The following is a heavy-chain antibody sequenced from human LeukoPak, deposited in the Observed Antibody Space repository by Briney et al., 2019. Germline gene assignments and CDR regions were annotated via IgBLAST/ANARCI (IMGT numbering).Heavy chain of an antibody. CDR3: ARDPLTSTWSPYYFTLDV. J-gene: IGHJ6*02. V-gene: IGHV1-18*01. CDR1: GYSFTSYA. D-gene: IGHD6-13*01. CDR2: ISPYDGGT. Sequence: AAVKVSCKASGYSFTSYAYNWVRQAPGQGLEWMGWISPYDGGTKYAQDLQGRVTMTTDTSTRTAYMELTRLTSDDTAVYYCARDPLTSTWSPYYFTLDVWGQGTTVSV.